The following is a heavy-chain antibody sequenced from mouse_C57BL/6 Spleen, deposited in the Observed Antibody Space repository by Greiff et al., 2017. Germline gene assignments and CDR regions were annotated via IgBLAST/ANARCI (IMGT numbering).Heavy chain of an antibody. Sequence: VQLQQSGPGLVQPSQSLSITCTVSGFSLTRYGVHWVRQSPGKGLEWLGVIWSGGSTDYNAAFISRLSISKDNSMCQAFFKMNRLQAEDTTIYYCTRRGYYYGSSPSYYYAMDYWGQGTSVTVSS. CDR3: TRRGYYYGSSPSYYYAMDY. J-gene: IGHJ4*01. CDR2: IWSGGST. CDR1: GFSLTRYG. V-gene: IGHV2-2*01. D-gene: IGHD1-1*01.